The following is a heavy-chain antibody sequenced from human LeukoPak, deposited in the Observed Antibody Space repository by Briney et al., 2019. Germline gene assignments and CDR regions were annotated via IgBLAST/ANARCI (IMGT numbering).Heavy chain of an antibody. V-gene: IGHV3-64*02. Sequence: PGGSLRLSCAASGFTFSTYTIHWIRQAPGKGLDYISAINTNGGSTYYADSVKGRFTISRDNSKDTVYLQMGSLRHEGIGVYYCARGVGYTNLDFWGQGTLVTVSS. CDR3: ARGVGYTNLDF. CDR2: INTNGGST. CDR1: GFTFSTYT. D-gene: IGHD5-24*01. J-gene: IGHJ4*02.